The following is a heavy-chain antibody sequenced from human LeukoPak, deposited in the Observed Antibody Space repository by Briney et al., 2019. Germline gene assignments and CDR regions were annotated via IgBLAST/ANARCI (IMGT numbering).Heavy chain of an antibody. Sequence: ASVKVSCKASGYTFGSYGISWVRQAPGQGLEWVGSISPYNGHTKYAQKFQDRVIMTTDTSTSTAYMELRGLRSDDTAVFYCARDQYDYVWGSYRPYFDYWGQGTLVTVSS. CDR3: ARDQYDYVWGSYRPYFDY. CDR1: GYTFGSYG. J-gene: IGHJ4*02. D-gene: IGHD3-16*02. V-gene: IGHV1-18*01. CDR2: ISPYNGHT.